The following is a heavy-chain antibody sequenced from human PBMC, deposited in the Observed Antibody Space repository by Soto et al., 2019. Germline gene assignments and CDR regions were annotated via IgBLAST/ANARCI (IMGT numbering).Heavy chain of an antibody. J-gene: IGHJ5*02. CDR2: IIPIFGTA. D-gene: IGHD2-15*01. V-gene: IGHV1-69*01. CDR3: ARDLLGSAGYDSGGWFDP. Sequence: QVQLVQSGAEVKKPGSSVKVSCKASGGTFSSYAISWVRQAPGQGLEWMGGIIPIFGTANYAQKFQGRVTITADESTSPAYMELSSLRSEDTAVYYCARDLLGSAGYDSGGWFDPWGQGTLVTVSS. CDR1: GGTFSSYA.